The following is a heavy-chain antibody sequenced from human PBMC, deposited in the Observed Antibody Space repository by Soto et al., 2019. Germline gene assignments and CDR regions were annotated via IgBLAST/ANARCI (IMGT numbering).Heavy chain of an antibody. V-gene: IGHV3-21*01. Sequence: GGSLRLSCAASGFTFSSYSMNWVRQAPGKGLEWVSSISSSSSYIYYAESEKSRFTISRDNAKNSQYLQMNSLRAEDTAVYYCARAVLDIVVVVAVDNWFDPWGQGTLVTVSS. J-gene: IGHJ5*02. CDR2: ISSSSSYI. CDR1: GFTFSSYS. D-gene: IGHD2-15*01. CDR3: ARAVLDIVVVVAVDNWFDP.